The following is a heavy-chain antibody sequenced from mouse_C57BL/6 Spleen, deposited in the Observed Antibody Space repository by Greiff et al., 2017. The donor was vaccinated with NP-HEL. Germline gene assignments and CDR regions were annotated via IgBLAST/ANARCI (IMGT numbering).Heavy chain of an antibody. CDR1: GFSFSSYW. J-gene: IGHJ4*01. V-gene: IGHV1-80*01. CDR3: AIWDVYAMDD. Sequence: QVQLQQSGAELVKPGASVKIPCKASGFSFSSYWMNWVKQRPGKGLEWLGQIYPGDGDTNYNGKFTGQATLTADKSSSTAYMQLSSLTSEDSAVYFCAIWDVYAMDDGDQGTSVTVSS. CDR2: IYPGDGDT. D-gene: IGHD4-1*01.